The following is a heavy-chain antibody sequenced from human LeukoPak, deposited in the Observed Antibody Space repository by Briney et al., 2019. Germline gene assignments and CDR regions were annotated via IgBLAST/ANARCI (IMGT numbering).Heavy chain of an antibody. CDR1: GGSIRSSNW. Sequence: SETLSLTCAVSGGSIRSSNWWSWVRQPPGKGLEWIGEIYHSGSTNYNPSLKSRVTISVDKSKNQFSLKLSSVTAADTAVYYCAREGREKSKVVTAFDYWGQGTLVTVSS. CDR2: IYHSGST. J-gene: IGHJ4*02. D-gene: IGHD2-21*02. CDR3: AREGREKSKVVTAFDY. V-gene: IGHV4-4*02.